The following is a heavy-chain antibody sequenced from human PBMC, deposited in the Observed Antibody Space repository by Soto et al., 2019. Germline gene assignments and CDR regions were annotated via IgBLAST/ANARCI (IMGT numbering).Heavy chain of an antibody. Sequence: PGESMKVSCKGSGYSFTTYLSGWVRQMPGKGLEWMGIIYPGDSDTRYSPSFQGQVTISADKSISTAYLQWSSLKASDTAMYYCARRNYYYYGMDVWGQGTTVTVSS. V-gene: IGHV5-51*01. CDR3: ARRNYYYYGMDV. CDR1: GYSFTTYL. J-gene: IGHJ6*02. CDR2: IYPGDSDT.